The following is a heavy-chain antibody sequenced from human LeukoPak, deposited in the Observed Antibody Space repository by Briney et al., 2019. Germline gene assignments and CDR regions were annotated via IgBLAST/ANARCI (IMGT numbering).Heavy chain of an antibody. J-gene: IGHJ4*02. D-gene: IGHD3-9*01. CDR3: ARDQGSYYDILTGFDY. CDR1: GFTFSSYW. CDR2: INSDGSST. Sequence: GGSLRLSCAASGFTFSSYWMHWVRQAPGKGLVWVSRINSDGSSTSYADSVKGRFTISRDNAKNTLYLQMNSLRAEDTAVYYCARDQGSYYDILTGFDYWGRGTLVTVSS. V-gene: IGHV3-74*01.